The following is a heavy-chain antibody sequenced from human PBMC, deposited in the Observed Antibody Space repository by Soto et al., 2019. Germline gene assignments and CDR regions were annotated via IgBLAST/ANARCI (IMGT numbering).Heavy chain of an antibody. V-gene: IGHV1-46*01. CDR1: GYTFTTYY. D-gene: IGHD4-17*01. CDR2: ITPTSGST. CDR3: ARAVSTQTGPVDS. Sequence: QVQLVQSGAEVKNPGASVKVSCKASGYTFTTYYMHWLRQARGQGLEWMGIITPTSGSTRYEQKFQDRMTLTRDKSTSTVYIELSSQRSEDTAVYYCARAVSTQTGPVDSCGQGTLVTVSS. J-gene: IGHJ4*02.